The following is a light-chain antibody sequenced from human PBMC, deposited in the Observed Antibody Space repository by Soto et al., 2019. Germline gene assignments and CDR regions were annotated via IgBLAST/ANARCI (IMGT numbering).Light chain of an antibody. CDR2: DAS. V-gene: IGKV1-39*01. J-gene: IGKJ2*01. Sequence: DMQMTQSPSSLSASVGDRVTITCRASQSMSNYLNWYQQKPGKAPTLLIYDASSLESGVPSRFRGSGSGTDFTLTISSRQPEDFATYYCQQTYITPYTFGQGTKLEIK. CDR1: QSMSNY. CDR3: QQTYITPYT.